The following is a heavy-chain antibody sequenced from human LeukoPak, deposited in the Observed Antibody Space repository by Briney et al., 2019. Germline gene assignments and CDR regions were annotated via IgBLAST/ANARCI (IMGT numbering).Heavy chain of an antibody. V-gene: IGHV3-23*01. J-gene: IGHJ4*02. CDR2: ISGSGGST. D-gene: IGHD6-19*01. CDR1: GFTFSSYA. Sequence: LGGSLRLSCAASGFTFSSYAMSWGRPAPGKGLEWVSAISGSGGSTYYADSVKGRLTISRHNSNNTLYLQMNSLRAEDTAVYYCAKSPGYSSGYITEIDYWGQGTLVTVSS. CDR3: AKSPGYSSGYITEIDY.